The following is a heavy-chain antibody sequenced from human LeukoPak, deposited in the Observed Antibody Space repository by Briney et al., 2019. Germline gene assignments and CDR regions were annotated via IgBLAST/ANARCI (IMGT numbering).Heavy chain of an antibody. CDR1: GFTFSSYA. D-gene: IGHD5-12*01. V-gene: IGHV3-30*02. J-gene: IGHJ4*02. CDR3: AKSRGFSGYDPYFFDY. Sequence: GSLRLSCAASGFTFSSYAMSWVRQAPGKGLEWVAFIPYDGSNKYYADSVKGRFTISRDNSKTTLYVQMNSLRTEDTAMYYCAKSRGFSGYDPYFFDYWGQGTLVTVSS. CDR2: IPYDGSNK.